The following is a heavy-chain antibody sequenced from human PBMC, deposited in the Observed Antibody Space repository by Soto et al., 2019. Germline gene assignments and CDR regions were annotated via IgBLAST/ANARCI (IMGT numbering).Heavy chain of an antibody. CDR2: IYYSGST. D-gene: IGHD3-10*01. CDR1: GGSISSSSYY. V-gene: IGHV4-39*01. Sequence: SETLSLTCTVSGGSISSSSYYWGWIRQPPGKGLEWIGSIYYSGSTYYNPSLKSRVTISVDTSKNQFSLKLSSVTAADTAVYYCARTGGRFEKIRAYYYYYMDVWGKGTTVTVSS. CDR3: ARTGGRFEKIRAYYYYYMDV. J-gene: IGHJ6*03.